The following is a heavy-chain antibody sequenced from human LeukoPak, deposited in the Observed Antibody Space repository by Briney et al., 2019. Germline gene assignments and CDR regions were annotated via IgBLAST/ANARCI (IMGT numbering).Heavy chain of an antibody. CDR3: ARAGEGSGWYHFDY. Sequence: ASVKVSCKASGYTFTSNYIHWVRQAPGQGLEWMGIINPRGGSTSNAQKLQGRVTMTRDTSTSTVYMELSSLRSEDTAVYYCARAGEGSGWYHFDYWGQGTLVTVSS. D-gene: IGHD6-19*01. CDR2: INPRGGST. V-gene: IGHV1-46*01. CDR1: GYTFTSNY. J-gene: IGHJ4*02.